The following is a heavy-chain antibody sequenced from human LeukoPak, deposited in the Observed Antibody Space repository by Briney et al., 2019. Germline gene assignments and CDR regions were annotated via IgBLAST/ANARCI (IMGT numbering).Heavy chain of an antibody. Sequence: ASVKVSCTASGDSFTDYYMHWVRQAPGQGLEWMGWINPKSGGTNYAQTFQGRVTMTRDTSIRTANMELSRLRGDDTAVYYCARVAIGGGEWHFDSWGQGTLVTVSS. J-gene: IGHJ4*02. V-gene: IGHV1-2*02. CDR3: ARVAIGGGEWHFDS. D-gene: IGHD3-16*01. CDR1: GDSFTDYY. CDR2: INPKSGGT.